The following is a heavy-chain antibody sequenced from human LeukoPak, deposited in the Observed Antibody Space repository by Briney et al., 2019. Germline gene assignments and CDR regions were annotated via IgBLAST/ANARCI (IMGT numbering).Heavy chain of an antibody. CDR2: VSNNGGDT. V-gene: IGHV3-23*01. Sequence: PGGSLRLSCAASQFTFSSYAMSWVRQAPGKGLEWVSTVSNNGGDTYYADSVQGRFTISRHNSKNTLFLQMNSLRDEDTAVYYCAKRSGGYFFEYWGQGTLVTVSS. J-gene: IGHJ4*02. CDR1: QFTFSSYA. D-gene: IGHD3-10*01. CDR3: AKRSGGYFFEY.